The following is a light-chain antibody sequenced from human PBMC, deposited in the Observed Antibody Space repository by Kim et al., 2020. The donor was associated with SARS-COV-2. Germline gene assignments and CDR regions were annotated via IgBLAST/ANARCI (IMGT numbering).Light chain of an antibody. CDR2: EVS. J-gene: IGLJ1*01. Sequence: QSITISCTGTSSDVGSYNLVSWYQQHPGKAPKLMIYEVSKRPSGVSNRFSGSKSGNTASLTISGLQAEDEADYYCCSYAGSSTLEVFGTGTKVTVL. CDR1: SSDVGSYNL. CDR3: CSYAGSSTLEV. V-gene: IGLV2-23*02.